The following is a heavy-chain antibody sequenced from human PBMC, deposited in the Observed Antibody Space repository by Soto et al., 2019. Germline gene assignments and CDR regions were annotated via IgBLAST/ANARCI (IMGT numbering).Heavy chain of an antibody. D-gene: IGHD3-9*01. CDR1: GGSISSGDYY. J-gene: IGHJ5*02. CDR2: IYYSGST. Sequence: SETLSLTCTVSGGSISSGDYYWSWIRQPPGKGLEWIGYIYYSGSTYYNPSLKSRVTISVDTSKNQFSLKLSSVTAADTAVYYCAREPVRYFASEGFDPWGQGTLVTVSS. CDR3: AREPVRYFASEGFDP. V-gene: IGHV4-30-4*01.